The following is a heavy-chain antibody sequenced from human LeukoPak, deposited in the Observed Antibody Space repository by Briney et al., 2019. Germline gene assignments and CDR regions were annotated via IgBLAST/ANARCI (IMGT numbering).Heavy chain of an antibody. V-gene: IGHV3-48*01. D-gene: IGHD6-13*01. CDR1: GFTFSSYS. J-gene: IGHJ4*02. Sequence: PGGSLRLSCAASGFTFSSYSMTWVRQAPGKGLEWVSYISSSSSTIYYADSVKGRFTISRDNAKNSLYLQMNSLRAEDTAVYYCTSTRVAAAGADWGQGTLVTVSS. CDR3: TSTRVAAAGAD. CDR2: ISSSSSTI.